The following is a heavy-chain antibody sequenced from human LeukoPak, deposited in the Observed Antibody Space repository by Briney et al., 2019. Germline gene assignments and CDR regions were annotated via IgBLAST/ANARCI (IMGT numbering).Heavy chain of an antibody. CDR2: IRQDGSDK. CDR1: GFTFSTNW. V-gene: IGHV3-7*01. Sequence: GGSLRLSCAASGFTFSTNWMSWVRQAPGKGLEWVANIRQDGSDKYYVDSVKGRFTISRDNAKNSLYLQMNSLRAEDTAVYYCARDGGSAMPFDYWGQGTLVTVSS. CDR3: ARDGGSAMPFDY. J-gene: IGHJ4*02. D-gene: IGHD2-2*01.